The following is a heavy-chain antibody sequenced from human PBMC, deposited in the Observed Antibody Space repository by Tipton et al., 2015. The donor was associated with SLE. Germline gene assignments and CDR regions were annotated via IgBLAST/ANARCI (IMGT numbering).Heavy chain of an antibody. CDR2: IYNRGST. V-gene: IGHV4-59*08. J-gene: IGHJ2*01. CDR1: GGSISSYF. CDR3: ARQVDTEAVGSWNFAF. D-gene: IGHD5-18*01. Sequence: GSLRLSCTVSGGSISSYFWSWIRQPPGKGLEWIGYIYNRGSTNYNPSLKSRVTISVDASKNQLSLRLSSVTAADTAVYYCARQVDTEAVGSWNFAFWGRGTLVTVSS.